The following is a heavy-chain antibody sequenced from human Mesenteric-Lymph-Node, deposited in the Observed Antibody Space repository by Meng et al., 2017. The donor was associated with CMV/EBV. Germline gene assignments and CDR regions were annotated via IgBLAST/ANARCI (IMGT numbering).Heavy chain of an antibody. V-gene: IGHV2-5*02. D-gene: IGHD6-13*01. CDR1: RFSLSTSGVG. Sequence: QITLKESGPTLVKATEALTLTCTLSRFSLSTSGVGVGWIRQPPGKALEWLALIYWDDDKRYSPSLKSRLTITKDTSKNQVVLTMTNMDPVDTATYYCAHSSGIAAAGPFYFDYWGQGTLVTVSS. J-gene: IGHJ4*02. CDR3: AHSSGIAAAGPFYFDY. CDR2: IYWDDDK.